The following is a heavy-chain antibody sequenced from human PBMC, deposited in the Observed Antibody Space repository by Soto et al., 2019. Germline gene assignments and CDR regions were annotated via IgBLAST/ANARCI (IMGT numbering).Heavy chain of an antibody. CDR1: GFNLSHPW. V-gene: IGHV3-15*01. CDR3: TTGRYYDILTGHHNVAY. CDR2: IKSKTDGGTA. D-gene: IGHD3-9*01. J-gene: IGHJ4*02. Sequence: GGSLRLSCVASGFNLSHPWMTWVRQAAGKGLEWVGHIKSKTDGGTADYAAPAKGRFTISRDDSKNTVYLQMNSLRTEDTAVYYCTTGRYYDILTGHHNVAYWGQGTLVTVS.